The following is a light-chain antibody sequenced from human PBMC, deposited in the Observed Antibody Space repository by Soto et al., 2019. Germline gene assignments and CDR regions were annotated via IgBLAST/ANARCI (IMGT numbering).Light chain of an antibody. CDR3: QQYNVWPLT. Sequence: EIVMTQSPVTLSVSPGDSATRSCRASQSVNSNLAWYQQKPGQTPKLLIYVASTRATGIPARFSGSGSGTEFTLTISSLQSEDFAVYYCQQYNVWPLTFGGGTKVEFK. V-gene: IGKV3-15*01. J-gene: IGKJ4*01. CDR2: VAS. CDR1: QSVNSN.